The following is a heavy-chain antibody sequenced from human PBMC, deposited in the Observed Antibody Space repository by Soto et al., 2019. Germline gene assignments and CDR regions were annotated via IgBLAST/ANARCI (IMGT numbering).Heavy chain of an antibody. J-gene: IGHJ6*03. CDR2: INAGNGKT. D-gene: IGHD3-3*01. CDR1: GYTFTSYA. CDR3: ARDPVIKIFGNYMDV. V-gene: IGHV1-3*01. Sequence: QVQLVQSGAEVKKPGASVKVSCKASGYTFTSYAMHWVRQAPGQRLVWMGWINAGNGKTKYSQKFECRVTITRDTSASTAYIELSSLRSEDTAVYYCARDPVIKIFGNYMDVWVKGPSFTVSS.